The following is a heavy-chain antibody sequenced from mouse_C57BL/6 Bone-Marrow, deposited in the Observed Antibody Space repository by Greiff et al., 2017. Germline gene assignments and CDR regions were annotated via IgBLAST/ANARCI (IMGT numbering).Heavy chain of an antibody. V-gene: IGHV1-81*01. D-gene: IGHD2-1*01. J-gene: IGHJ4*01. CDR3: ARNYYGNYGYAMDY. Sequence: VQLQQSGAELARPGASVKLSCKASGYTFTSYGISWVKQRTGQGLEWIGEIYPRSGNTYYNEKFKGKATLTADKSSSTAYMELRSLTSEDSAVYFSARNYYGNYGYAMDYWGQGTSVTVSS. CDR2: IYPRSGNT. CDR1: GYTFTSYG.